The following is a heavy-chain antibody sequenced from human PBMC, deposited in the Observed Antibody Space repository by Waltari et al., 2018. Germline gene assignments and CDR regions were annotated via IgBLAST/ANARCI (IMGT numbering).Heavy chain of an antibody. CDR2: INHSGST. J-gene: IGHJ6*02. CDR1: GGSFSGYY. D-gene: IGHD3-10*01. CDR3: ARMVGYYGSGSYRNYYYGMDV. Sequence: QVQLQQWGAGLLKPSETLSLTCAVYGGSFSGYYWSWIRQPPGKGLEWIGEINHSGSTNYNPSLKSRVTISVDTSKNQFSLKLSSVTAADTAVYYCARMVGYYGSGSYRNYYYGMDVWGQGTTVTVSS. V-gene: IGHV4-34*01.